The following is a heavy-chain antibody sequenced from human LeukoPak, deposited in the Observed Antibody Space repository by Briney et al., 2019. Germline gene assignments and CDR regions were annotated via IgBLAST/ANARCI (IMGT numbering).Heavy chain of an antibody. Sequence: ASVKVSCKASGYTFTSYYMSWVRQAPGQGLEWMGTINPTGGTTRNAQNFQGRVTMTRDTSTSTVYMELSSLSSEDTAMYYCARLDSSWYHYWGQGTLVTVSS. J-gene: IGHJ4*02. V-gene: IGHV1-46*01. CDR1: GYTFTSYY. CDR2: INPTGGTT. CDR3: ARLDSSWYHY. D-gene: IGHD6-13*01.